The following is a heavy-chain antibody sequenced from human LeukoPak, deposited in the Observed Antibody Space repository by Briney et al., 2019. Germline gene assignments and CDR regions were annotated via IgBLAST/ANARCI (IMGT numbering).Heavy chain of an antibody. J-gene: IGHJ4*02. CDR3: TRDQTPYY. Sequence: GGSPRLSCTASGFTFGDYAMTWVRQAPEKGLEWVGFIASETYGGTAEYAASVKGRFTISRDDSKSIAYLQMNSLKTEDTAVYYCTRDQTPYYWGQGTLVTVSS. CDR1: GFTFGDYA. V-gene: IGHV3-49*04. CDR2: IASETYGGTA.